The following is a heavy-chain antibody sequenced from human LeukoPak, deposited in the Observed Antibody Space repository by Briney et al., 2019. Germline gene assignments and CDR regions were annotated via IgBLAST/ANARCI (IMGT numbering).Heavy chain of an antibody. J-gene: IGHJ4*02. Sequence: SETLSLTCAVYGGSFSAYYWSWIRQPPGKGLEWIGEINHSGSTNYNPSLKSRVTISVDTSKNQFSLKLSSVTAADTAVYYCARDHNWNSLDYWGQGTLVTVSS. CDR1: GGSFSAYY. CDR3: ARDHNWNSLDY. D-gene: IGHD1-7*01. CDR2: INHSGST. V-gene: IGHV4-34*01.